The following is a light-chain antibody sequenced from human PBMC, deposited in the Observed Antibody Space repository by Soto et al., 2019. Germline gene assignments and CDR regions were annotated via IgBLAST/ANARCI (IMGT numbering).Light chain of an antibody. J-gene: IGLJ7*01. V-gene: IGLV2-14*02. CDR2: EVI. CDR1: ASDVGSYNL. Sequence: QSALTQPASVSGSPGQSITISCTGTASDVGSYNLVSWYQHHPDKAPKLIIFEVIKRPSGVSDRFSGSKSGNTASLTISGLQAEDEADYYCCSYTSSSTLVFGGGTQLTVL. CDR3: CSYTSSSTLV.